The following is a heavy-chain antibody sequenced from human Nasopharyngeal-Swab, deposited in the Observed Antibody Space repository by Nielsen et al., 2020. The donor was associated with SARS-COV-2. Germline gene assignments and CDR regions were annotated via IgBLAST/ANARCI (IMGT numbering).Heavy chain of an antibody. CDR3: AREIAARRDSGVGWFDP. V-gene: IGHV3-53*01. CDR1: GFTVSSNY. D-gene: IGHD6-6*01. CDR2: IYSGGST. J-gene: IGHJ5*02. Sequence: GGSLRLSCAASGFTVSSNYMSWVRQAPGKGLEWVSVIYSGGSTYYADSVKGRFTISRDNSKNTLYLQMNSLRAEDTAVYYCAREIAARRDSGVGWFDPWGQGTLVTVSS.